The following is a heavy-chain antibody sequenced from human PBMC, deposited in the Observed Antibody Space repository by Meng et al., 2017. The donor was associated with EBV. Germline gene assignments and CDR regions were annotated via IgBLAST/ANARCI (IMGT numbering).Heavy chain of an antibody. CDR1: GGPFRNYA. D-gene: IGHD3-10*01. CDR3: ASKSGRGYTPDY. V-gene: IGHV1-69*01. J-gene: IGHJ4*02. CDR2: FLPTLGAP. Sequence: QVELGQSAAEVKKPGSSVKVSCKTSGGPFRNYAISWVRQAPGQGLEWLGGFLPTLGAPNYAQKFHGRVSITADESTSTHYMDLSSLRSEDTAVYYCASKSGRGYTPDYWGQGTLVTVSS.